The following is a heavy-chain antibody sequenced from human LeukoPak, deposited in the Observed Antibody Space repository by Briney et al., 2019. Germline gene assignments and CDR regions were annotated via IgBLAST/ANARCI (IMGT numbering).Heavy chain of an antibody. D-gene: IGHD4-17*01. CDR2: ISSSGSTI. Sequence: GGSLRLSCAASGFTFSSYEMNWVRQAPGKGLEWVSYISSSGSTIYYADSVKGRFTISRDNAKNSLYLQMNSLRAEDTAVYYCASRMTTVTTGRVYCYYYGMDVWGQGTTVTVSS. CDR1: GFTFSSYE. CDR3: ASRMTTVTTGRVYCYYYGMDV. J-gene: IGHJ6*02. V-gene: IGHV3-48*03.